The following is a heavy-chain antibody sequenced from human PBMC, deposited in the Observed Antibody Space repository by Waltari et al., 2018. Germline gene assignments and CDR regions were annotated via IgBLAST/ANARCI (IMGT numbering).Heavy chain of an antibody. CDR3: ARARAWGPKAFDV. CDR2: VNLNSGGT. CDR1: GYNFIHYS. J-gene: IGHJ3*01. Sequence: QVQLVQSEAEVRKPGASVKVSCQASGYNFIHYSLHWVRQAPGQGLEWRGWVNLNSGGTMYRRKFEGWVTFSTDTSVNTAYMEVTRLKSDDTATYFCARARAWGPKAFDVWGQGTRLTVSS. V-gene: IGHV1-2*04. D-gene: IGHD7-27*01.